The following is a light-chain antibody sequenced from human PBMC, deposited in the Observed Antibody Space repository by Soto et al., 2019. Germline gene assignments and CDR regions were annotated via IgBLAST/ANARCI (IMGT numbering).Light chain of an antibody. V-gene: IGKV1-9*01. CDR2: AAS. Sequence: DIQLTQSPSFLSASVGDRVTITCRASQGISSYLAWYQQKPGKAPKLLIFAASTLQNGVPSRFSGSGSGTEFTLTISSLQPEDFATYDCLHLNSYSPDTFGTGTKVDIK. J-gene: IGKJ3*01. CDR3: LHLNSYSPDT. CDR1: QGISSY.